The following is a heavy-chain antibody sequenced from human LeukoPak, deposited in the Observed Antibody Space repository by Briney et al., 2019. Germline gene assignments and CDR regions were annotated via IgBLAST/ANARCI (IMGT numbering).Heavy chain of an antibody. CDR1: GFTFSTFA. CDR3: AKGGGWLYYFDY. J-gene: IGHJ4*02. CDR2: VSGSGDTT. V-gene: IGHV3-23*01. D-gene: IGHD6-19*01. Sequence: QTGGSLRLSCAASGFTFSTFAMHWVRQAPGKGLEWVSAVSGSGDTTYYADSVKGRFTISRDNSKNTLFLQMKSLRAEDTAVYYCAKGGGWLYYFDYWGQGTLVTVSS.